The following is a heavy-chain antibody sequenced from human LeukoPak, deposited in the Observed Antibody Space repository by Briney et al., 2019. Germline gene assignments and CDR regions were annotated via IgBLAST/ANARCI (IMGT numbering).Heavy chain of an antibody. Sequence: ASVKVSCKASGYTFTGYYMHWVRQAPGQGLEWMGWINPNSGGTNYAQKFQGRVTMTRDTSISTAYMELSSLRSEDTAVYYCARSYNYGSRPFFNYWGQGTLVTVSS. J-gene: IGHJ4*02. CDR3: ARSYNYGSRPFFNY. CDR2: INPNSGGT. CDR1: GYTFTGYY. V-gene: IGHV1-2*02. D-gene: IGHD3-10*01.